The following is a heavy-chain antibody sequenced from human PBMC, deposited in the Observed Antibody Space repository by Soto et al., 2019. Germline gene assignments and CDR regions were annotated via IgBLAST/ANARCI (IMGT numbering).Heavy chain of an antibody. D-gene: IGHD2-2*01. CDR3: ARRGKYQLLSGLGYYGMDV. CDR2: INHSRST. J-gene: IGHJ6*02. CDR1: GGSFSGYY. Sequence: SETLSLTCAVYGGSFSGYYWSWIRQPPGKGLEWIGEINHSRSTNYNPSLKSRVTISVDTSKNQFSLKLSSVTAADTAVYYCARRGKYQLLSGLGYYGMDVWGQGTTVTVSS. V-gene: IGHV4-34*01.